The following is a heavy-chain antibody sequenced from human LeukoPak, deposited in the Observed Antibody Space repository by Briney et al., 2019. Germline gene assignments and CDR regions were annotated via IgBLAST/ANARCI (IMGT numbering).Heavy chain of an antibody. CDR3: ATVPRIPAVGNTEYFQY. D-gene: IGHD6-13*01. CDR1: GYSFTSYW. Sequence: PGESLKISCKGSGYSFTSYWIAWVRQMPGKGLEWMGIVNPAGSDTRYSPSFQGQVTISVDKSISTAYLQWSSLQASDTAMYYCATVPRIPAVGNTEYFQYWGQGTLVTVSS. J-gene: IGHJ1*01. CDR2: VNPAGSDT. V-gene: IGHV5-51*01.